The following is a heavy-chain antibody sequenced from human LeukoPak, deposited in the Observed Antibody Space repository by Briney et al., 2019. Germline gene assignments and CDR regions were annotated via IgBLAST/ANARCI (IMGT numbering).Heavy chain of an antibody. Sequence: GGSLRPSCAASGFTFSGYWMHWVRQAPGKGLEWVAFIRYDGSNKYYADSVKGRFTISRDNSKNTLYLQMNSLRAEDTAVYYCAKDKYSGGSIFDYWGQGTLVTVSS. CDR2: IRYDGSNK. J-gene: IGHJ4*02. V-gene: IGHV3-30*02. CDR3: AKDKYSGGSIFDY. D-gene: IGHD6-19*01. CDR1: GFTFSGYW.